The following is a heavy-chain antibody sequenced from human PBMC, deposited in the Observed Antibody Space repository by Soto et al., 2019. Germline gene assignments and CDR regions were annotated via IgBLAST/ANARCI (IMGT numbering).Heavy chain of an antibody. V-gene: IGHV3-33*06. D-gene: IGHD6-13*01. J-gene: IGHJ6*02. CDR1: GFTFNNYG. CDR2: IWNDGSNS. Sequence: QVQLVESGGGVVQPGRSLRLSCAASGFTFNNYGMHWVRQAPGKGLEWLAVIWNDGSNSSYANSVKGRFTISRDNSKNTMYRQMSSLKAADRAVYYCAKRQIPPPTRGAANARGGMDVWGQGTTFTVSS. CDR3: AKRQIPPPTRGAANARGGMDV.